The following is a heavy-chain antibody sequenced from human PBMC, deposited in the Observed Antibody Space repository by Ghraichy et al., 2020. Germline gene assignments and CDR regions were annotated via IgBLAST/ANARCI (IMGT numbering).Heavy chain of an antibody. V-gene: IGHV4-34*01. CDR3: ARGRVEWVKILTGYYSGRGSVNFDY. Sequence: ESLNISCAVYGGSFSGYYWSWIRQPPGKGLEWIGEINHSRSTNYNPSLKSRVTISVDTSKNQFSLKLSSVTAADTAVYYCARGRVEWVKILTGYYSGRGSVNFDYWGQGTLVTVSS. CDR2: INHSRST. J-gene: IGHJ4*02. D-gene: IGHD3-9*01. CDR1: GGSFSGYY.